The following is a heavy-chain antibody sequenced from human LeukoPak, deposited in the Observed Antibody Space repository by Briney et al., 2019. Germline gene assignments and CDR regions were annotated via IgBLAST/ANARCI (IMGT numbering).Heavy chain of an antibody. D-gene: IGHD1-26*01. V-gene: IGHV3-48*03. CDR2: ISNFGSTI. J-gene: IGHJ4*02. CDR1: GFTFSSYE. Sequence: WGSLRLSCAASGFTFSSYEMNRVRQAPGKGLECVSDISNFGSTIHYADSVKGRFTISRDNAKNSLYLQMNSLRAEDTAVYYCARDLIWDSLDYWGQGTLVTVSS. CDR3: ARDLIWDSLDY.